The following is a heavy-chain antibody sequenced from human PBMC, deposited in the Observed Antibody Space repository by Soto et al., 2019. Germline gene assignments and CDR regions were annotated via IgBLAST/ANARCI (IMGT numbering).Heavy chain of an antibody. CDR3: ARSPGSSGYDDDFDI. Sequence: QVQLVQSGAEVTKPGSSVKVSCKASGGTFSSYTISWVRQAPGQGLEWMGRIIPILGIANYAQKFQGRVTITADKATSTAYMELSSLRSEDTAVYYCARSPGSSGYDDDFDIWGQGTMVTVSS. D-gene: IGHD3-22*01. J-gene: IGHJ3*02. CDR1: GGTFSSYT. V-gene: IGHV1-69*02. CDR2: IIPILGIA.